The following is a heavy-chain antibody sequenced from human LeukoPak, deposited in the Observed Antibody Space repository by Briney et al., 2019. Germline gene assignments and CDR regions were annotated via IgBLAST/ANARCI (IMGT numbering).Heavy chain of an antibody. D-gene: IGHD6-13*01. J-gene: IGHJ4*02. CDR1: GGSISSSSYY. V-gene: IGHV4-39*01. CDR3: ATTYSSSWSPSDY. CDR2: IYYSGST. Sequence: PSETLSHTCTVSGGSISSSSYYWGWIRQPPGKGLEWIGSIYYSGSTYYNPSLKSRVTISVDTSKNQFSLKLSSVTAADTAVYYCATTYSSSWSPSDYWGQGTLVTVSS.